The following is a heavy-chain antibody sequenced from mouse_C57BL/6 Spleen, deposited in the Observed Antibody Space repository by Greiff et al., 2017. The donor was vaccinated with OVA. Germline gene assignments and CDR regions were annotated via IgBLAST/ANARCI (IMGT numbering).Heavy chain of an antibody. CDR3: ARDRGDAFAY. D-gene: IGHD3-3*01. CDR1: GFTFSSYA. V-gene: IGHV5-4*01. Sequence: EVKLMESGGGLVKPGGSLKLSCAASGFTFSSYAMSWVRQTPEKRLEWVATISDGGSYTYYPDNVKGRFTISRDNAKNNLYLQMSHLKSEDTAMYYCARDRGDAFAYWGQGTLVTVSA. CDR2: ISDGGSYT. J-gene: IGHJ3*01.